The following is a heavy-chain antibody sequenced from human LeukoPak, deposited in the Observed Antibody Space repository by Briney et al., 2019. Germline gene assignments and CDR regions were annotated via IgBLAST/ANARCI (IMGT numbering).Heavy chain of an antibody. V-gene: IGHV1-46*01. CDR3: ARDLGSVVVVAALDY. CDR2: INPSGGST. D-gene: IGHD2-15*01. CDR1: GYTFTSYY. Sequence: ASVKVSCKASGYTFTSYYMHWVRQAPGQGLEWMGIINPSGGSTSYAQKFRGRVTMTRDTSTSTVYMELSSLRSEDTAVYYCARDLGSVVVVAALDYWGQGTLVTVSS. J-gene: IGHJ4*02.